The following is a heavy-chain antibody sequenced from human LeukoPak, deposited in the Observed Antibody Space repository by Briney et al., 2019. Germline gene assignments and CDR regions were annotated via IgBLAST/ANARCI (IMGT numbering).Heavy chain of an antibody. D-gene: IGHD3-3*01. CDR1: GGTFSSYA. V-gene: IGHV1-69*13. J-gene: IGHJ4*02. Sequence: GASVKVSCKASGGTFSSYAISWVRQAPGQGLEWMGGIIPIFGTANYAQRFQGRVTITADESTSTAYMELSSLRSEDTAVYYCARDPADYDFWSGYDYWGQGTLVTVSS. CDR2: IIPIFGTA. CDR3: ARDPADYDFWSGYDY.